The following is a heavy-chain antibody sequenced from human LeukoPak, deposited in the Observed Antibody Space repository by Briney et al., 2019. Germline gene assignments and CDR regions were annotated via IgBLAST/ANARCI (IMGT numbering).Heavy chain of an antibody. Sequence: ASVKVSCKASGYTFTDHYVHWVRQAPGQGLEWMGWINPDSGDTSYAQKFQGRVTMTRDTSISTAYMEVNRLSSDDTAVHYFGSDSAAMTGIGYDYWGQGTLVTVSS. V-gene: IGHV1-2*02. D-gene: IGHD6-19*01. J-gene: IGHJ4*02. CDR3: GSDSAAMTGIGYDY. CDR1: GYTFTDHY. CDR2: INPDSGDT.